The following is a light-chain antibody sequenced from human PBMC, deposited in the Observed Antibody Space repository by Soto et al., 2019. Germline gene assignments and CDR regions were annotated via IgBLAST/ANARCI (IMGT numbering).Light chain of an antibody. CDR3: QQDYNLPTT. Sequence: EVVLAQSPATLCLSPGVFATFSSKPSQSTSSSYLSWYQQRPGQAPRLLIYGASTRATGIPARFSGSGRGSGTDFTLTISSLQPEDFAVYYCQQDYNLPTTSGQGTRLEIK. CDR1: QSTSSSY. V-gene: IGKV3D-7*01. J-gene: IGKJ5*01. CDR2: GAS.